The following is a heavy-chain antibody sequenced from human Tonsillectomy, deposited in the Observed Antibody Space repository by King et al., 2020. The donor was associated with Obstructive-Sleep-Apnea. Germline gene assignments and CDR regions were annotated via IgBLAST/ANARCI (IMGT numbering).Heavy chain of an antibody. CDR3: ARVLGDCSGVSWGGVDY. CDR2: MNPNSGNA. V-gene: IGHV1-8*01. CDR1: GYTFTSHD. D-gene: IGHD2-15*01. Sequence: QLVQSGAEVKRPGASVKVSCKASGYTFTSHDINWVRQATGQGLEWMGWMNPNSGNAGFAQKFQGIVTMTRATSKSTADMELSGLRAEDTAVYYGARVLGDCSGVSWGGVDYWGQGTLVTVSS. J-gene: IGHJ4*01.